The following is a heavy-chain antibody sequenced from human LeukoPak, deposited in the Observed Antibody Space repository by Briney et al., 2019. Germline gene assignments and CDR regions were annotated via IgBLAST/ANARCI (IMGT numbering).Heavy chain of an antibody. V-gene: IGHV1-46*01. Sequence: ASVKVSCKASGYTFTSYYMHWVRQAPGQGLEWMGIINPSGDSTSYAQKFQGRVTMTRDTSTSTVYMELSSLRSEDTAVYYCARDLNPHYYDRSEAIDYWGQGTLVTVSS. CDR3: ARDLNPHYYDRSEAIDY. J-gene: IGHJ4*02. CDR1: GYTFTSYY. D-gene: IGHD3-22*01. CDR2: INPSGDST.